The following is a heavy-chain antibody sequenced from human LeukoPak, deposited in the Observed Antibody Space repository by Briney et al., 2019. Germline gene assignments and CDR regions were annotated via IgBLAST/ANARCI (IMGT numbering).Heavy chain of an antibody. V-gene: IGHV4-39*07. CDR3: ARGVARSSKFHFSYYFDY. CDR1: GGSISSSSYY. J-gene: IGHJ4*02. D-gene: IGHD6-6*01. Sequence: SETLSLTCAVSGGSISSSSYYWGWIRQPPGKGLEWIGSIYHSGSTYYNPSLKSRVTISVDTSKNQFSLKLSSVTAADTAVYYCARGVARSSKFHFSYYFDYWGQGTLVTVSS. CDR2: IYHSGST.